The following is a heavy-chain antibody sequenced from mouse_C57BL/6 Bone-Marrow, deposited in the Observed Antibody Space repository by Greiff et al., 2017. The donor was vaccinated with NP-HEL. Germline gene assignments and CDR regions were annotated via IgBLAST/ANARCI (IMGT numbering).Heavy chain of an antibody. CDR2: ISSGGSYT. CDR1: GFTFSSYV. CDR3: SFLIYYDYDGGLYYYAMDY. J-gene: IGHJ4*01. Sequence: EVHLVESGGDLVKPGGSLKLSCAASGFTFSSYVMSWVRQTPDKRLAWVATISSGGSYTYYPDSVKGRFTISRDNAKNTLYLQMSSLKSEDTAMYYCSFLIYYDYDGGLYYYAMDYWGQGTAVTVSS. D-gene: IGHD2-4*01. V-gene: IGHV5-6*01.